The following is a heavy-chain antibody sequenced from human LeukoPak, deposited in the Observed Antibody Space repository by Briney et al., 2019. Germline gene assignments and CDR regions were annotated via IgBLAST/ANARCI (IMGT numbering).Heavy chain of an antibody. CDR1: GGSISSSSYY. D-gene: IGHD3-22*01. CDR2: IYYSGST. CDR3: ARFSRGYNLDH. Sequence: SETLSLTCTVSGGSISSSSYYWVWIRQPPGKGLEWIGGIYYSGSTYYNPSLKSRVTISVDTSKNQFSLKLSSVTAADTAVYYCARFSRGYNLDHWGQGTLVTVSS. V-gene: IGHV4-39*01. J-gene: IGHJ4*02.